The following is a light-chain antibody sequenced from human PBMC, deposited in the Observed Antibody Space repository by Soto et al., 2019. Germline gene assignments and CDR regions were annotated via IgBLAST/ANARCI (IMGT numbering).Light chain of an antibody. CDR3: SSYTTSSTLV. V-gene: IGLV2-14*01. J-gene: IGLJ2*01. CDR1: SSDVGAYNY. CDR2: EVS. Sequence: QSALTQPASVSGSPGQSITISCTGASSDVGAYNYVSWYQQFPGKAPKLMIFEVSHRPSGVSNRFSGSKSGNTASLTISGLQAEDEADYYCSSYTTSSTLVFGGGTKLTVL.